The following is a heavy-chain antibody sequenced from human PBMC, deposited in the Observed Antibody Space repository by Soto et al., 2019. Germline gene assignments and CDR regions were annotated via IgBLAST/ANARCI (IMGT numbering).Heavy chain of an antibody. CDR1: GYTFTSYG. CDR2: ISTYNANT. D-gene: IGHD6-6*01. CDR3: ARSREPYSSSSPLVS. Sequence: QVPLVQSGAEVKKPGASVKVSCKASGYTFTSYGLYWVRQAPGQGLEWMGWISTYNANTNYALKLQGRVTMTTDTSTSTAYMELRSLRSDDTAVYYCARSREPYSSSSPLVSWGQGTLVTVSS. V-gene: IGHV1-18*04. J-gene: IGHJ4*02.